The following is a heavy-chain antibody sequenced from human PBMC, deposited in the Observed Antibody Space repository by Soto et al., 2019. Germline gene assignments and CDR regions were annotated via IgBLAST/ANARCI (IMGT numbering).Heavy chain of an antibody. D-gene: IGHD1-26*01. CDR2: IRSKTDGGTT. CDR3: KWDLEASDP. Sequence: GGSLRLSCAASGFTFSNAWMSWVRQAPGKGLEWVGRIRSKTDGGTTDYAAPVKGRFTISRDDSKDTLYLQMNSLKTEDTAVYYCKWDLEASDPWGQGTPGTVSS. V-gene: IGHV3-15*01. CDR1: GFTFSNAW. J-gene: IGHJ5*02.